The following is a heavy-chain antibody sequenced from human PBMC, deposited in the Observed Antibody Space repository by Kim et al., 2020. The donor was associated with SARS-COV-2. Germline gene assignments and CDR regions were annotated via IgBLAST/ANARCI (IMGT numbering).Heavy chain of an antibody. D-gene: IGHD3-9*01. CDR3: ARDGYYDILTGYSPGAFDI. CDR1: GGTFSSYT. CDR2: IIPILGIA. V-gene: IGHV1-69*04. Sequence: SVKVSCKASGGTFSSYTISWVRQAPGQGLECMGRIIPILGIANYAQKFQGRVTITADKSTSTAYMELSSLRSEDTAVYYCARDGYYDILTGYSPGAFDIWGQGTMVTVSS. J-gene: IGHJ3*02.